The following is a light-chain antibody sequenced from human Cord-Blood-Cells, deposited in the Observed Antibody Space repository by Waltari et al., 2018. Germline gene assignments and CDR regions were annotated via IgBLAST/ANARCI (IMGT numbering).Light chain of an antibody. CDR3: QQYDNLRLFT. J-gene: IGKJ3*01. CDR2: DAS. V-gene: IGKV1-33*01. CDR1: QDISNY. Sequence: DIQMTQSPSSLSASVGDRVNITCQASQDISNYLNWYQQKPGKAPKLLIYDASNLETGVPSRFSGSGSGTDFTFTISSLQPEDIATYYCQQYDNLRLFTFGPGTKVDIK.